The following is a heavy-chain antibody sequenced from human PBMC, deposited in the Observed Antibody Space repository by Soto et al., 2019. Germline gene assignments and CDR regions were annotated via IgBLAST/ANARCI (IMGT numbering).Heavy chain of an antibody. D-gene: IGHD3-22*01. J-gene: IGHJ6*02. CDR1: GFTFSSYA. Sequence: GGSLRLSCAASGFTFSSYAMSWVRQAPGKGLEWVSAISGSGGSTYYADSVKGRFTISRDNSKNTLYLQMNSLRAEDTAVYYCAAKRGYNYYYGMDVWGQGTTVTVSS. V-gene: IGHV3-23*01. CDR3: AAKRGYNYYYGMDV. CDR2: ISGSGGST.